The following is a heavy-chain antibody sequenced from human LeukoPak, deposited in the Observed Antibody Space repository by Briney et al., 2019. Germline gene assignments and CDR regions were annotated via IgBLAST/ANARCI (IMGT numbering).Heavy chain of an antibody. D-gene: IGHD3-22*01. V-gene: IGHV3-48*03. Sequence: PGGSLRLSCAASGFTFSSYEMNWVRQAPGKGLEWVSYISSSGSTIYYADSVKGRFTISRDNAKNTLYLQMNSLRAEDTAVYYCARDAPSYYYDSSGYYGDAFDIWGQGTMVTVSS. CDR2: ISSSGSTI. CDR1: GFTFSSYE. CDR3: ARDAPSYYYDSSGYYGDAFDI. J-gene: IGHJ3*02.